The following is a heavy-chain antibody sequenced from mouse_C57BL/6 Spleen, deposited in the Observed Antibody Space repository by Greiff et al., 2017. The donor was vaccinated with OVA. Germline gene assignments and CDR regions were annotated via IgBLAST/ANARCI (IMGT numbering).Heavy chain of an antibody. Sequence: VKLMESGPELVKPGASVKISCKASGYAFSSSWMNWVKQRPGKGLEWIGRIYPGDGDTNYNGKFKGKATLTADKSSSTAYMQLSSLTSEDSAVYFCARWGYYGSSPYFDYWGQGTTLTVSS. J-gene: IGHJ2*01. CDR3: ARWGYYGSSPYFDY. V-gene: IGHV1-82*01. CDR1: GYAFSSSW. CDR2: IYPGDGDT. D-gene: IGHD1-1*01.